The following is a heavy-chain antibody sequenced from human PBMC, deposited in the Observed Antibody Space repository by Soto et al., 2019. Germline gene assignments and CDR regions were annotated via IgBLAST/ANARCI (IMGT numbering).Heavy chain of an antibody. J-gene: IGHJ6*02. CDR3: ACIFSGGYGYGFYYYGMDV. CDR1: GGTISSSSYY. D-gene: IGHD5-18*01. Sequence: PSETLCLTCTVSGGTISSSSYYWGRNRQPPGKGLEWIGSIYYSGSTYYNPSLKSRVTISVDTSKNQFSLKLSSVTAADTAVYYCACIFSGGYGYGFYYYGMDVWGQGTTVTVSS. CDR2: IYYSGST. V-gene: IGHV4-39*01.